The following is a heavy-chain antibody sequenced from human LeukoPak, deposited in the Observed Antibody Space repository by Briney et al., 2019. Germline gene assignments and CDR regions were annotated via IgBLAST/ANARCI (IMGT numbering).Heavy chain of an antibody. J-gene: IGHJ4*02. D-gene: IGHD3-22*01. CDR2: ISAYNGNT. CDR1: GYTFTGYY. V-gene: IGHV1-18*04. CDR3: ARGSPPRRNYDSRGYYSYYFDY. Sequence: GASVKVSCKTSGYTFTGYYMHWVRQAPGQGLEWMGWISAYNGNTHYAQKLQGRVTMTTDTSTSTVYMELRSLRSDDTAVYYCARGSPPRRNYDSRGYYSYYFDYWGQGTLDTVSS.